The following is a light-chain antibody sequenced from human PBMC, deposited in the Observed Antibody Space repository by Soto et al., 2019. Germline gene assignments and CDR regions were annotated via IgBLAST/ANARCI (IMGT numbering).Light chain of an antibody. V-gene: IGLV2-14*01. CDR1: SSDVGGYNY. CDR2: EVN. Sequence: QSVLTQPASVSGSPGQSITISCTGTSSDVGGYNYVSWYQQHPDKSPKLMIYEVNNRPSGVSNRFSGSKSGNTASLTISGLQAEDEADYYCSSFTSSSTVLFGGGTKVTVL. J-gene: IGLJ2*01. CDR3: SSFTSSSTVL.